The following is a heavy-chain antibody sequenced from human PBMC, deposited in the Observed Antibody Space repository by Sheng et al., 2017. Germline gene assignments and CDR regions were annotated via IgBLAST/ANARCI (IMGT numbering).Heavy chain of an antibody. CDR3: ARGSMFLAYCGGDCYPGFDY. CDR2: IIPIFGTA. J-gene: IGHJ4*02. CDR1: GGTFSSYA. D-gene: IGHD2-21*01. Sequence: QVQLVQSGAEVKKPGSSVKVSCKASGGTFSSYAISWVRQAPGQGLEWMGGIIPIFGTANYAQKFQGRVTITTDESTSTAYMELSSLRSEDTAVYYCARGSMFLAYCGGDCYPGFDYWAREPWSPSPQ. V-gene: IGHV1-69*05.